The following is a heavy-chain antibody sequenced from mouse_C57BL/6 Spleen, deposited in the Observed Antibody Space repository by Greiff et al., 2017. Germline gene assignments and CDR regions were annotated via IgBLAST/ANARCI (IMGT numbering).Heavy chain of an antibody. J-gene: IGHJ4*01. CDR2: IYPGDGDT. CDR3: ARGVYYGSSYYYARDY. CDR1: GYAFSSYW. V-gene: IGHV1-80*01. D-gene: IGHD1-1*01. Sequence: QVQLQQSGAELVKPGASVKISCKASGYAFSSYWMNWVKQRPGKGLEWIGQIYPGDGDTNYNGKFKGKATLTEDKSSSTAYMQRSSRTSEDSAVYFCARGVYYGSSYYYARDYWGQGTSVTVSS.